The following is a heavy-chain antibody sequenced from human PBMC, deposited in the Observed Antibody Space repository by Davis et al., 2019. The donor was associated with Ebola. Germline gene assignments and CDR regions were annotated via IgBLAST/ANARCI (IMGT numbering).Heavy chain of an antibody. CDR2: INPSGGST. CDR1: GYTFTSYY. D-gene: IGHD3-16*02. V-gene: IGHV1-46*01. Sequence: ASVKVSCKASGYTFTSYYMHWVRQAPGQGLEWMGIINPSGGSTSYAQKFQGRVTMTRDTSTSTVYMELSSLRSEDTAVYYCARGHYDYVWGSYRPDYWGQGTLVTVSS. CDR3: ARGHYDYVWGSYRPDY. J-gene: IGHJ4*02.